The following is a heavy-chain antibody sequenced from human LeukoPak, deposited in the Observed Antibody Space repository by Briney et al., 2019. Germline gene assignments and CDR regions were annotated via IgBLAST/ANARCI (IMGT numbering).Heavy chain of an antibody. V-gene: IGHV1-18*01. J-gene: IGHJ6*02. D-gene: IGHD4-4*01. Sequence: ASVKVSCKASGYTFTSYGISWVRQAPGQGLEWTGWISAYNGNTNYAQKLQGRVTMTTDTSTSTAYMELRSLRSDDTAVYYCASFTYSNPRIGCMDVWGQGTTVTVSS. CDR2: ISAYNGNT. CDR3: ASFTYSNPRIGCMDV. CDR1: GYTFTSYG.